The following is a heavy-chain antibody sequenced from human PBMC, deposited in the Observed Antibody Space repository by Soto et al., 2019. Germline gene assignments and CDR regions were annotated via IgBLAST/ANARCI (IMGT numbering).Heavy chain of an antibody. D-gene: IGHD3-16*02. CDR1: GGSISSGDYY. CDR3: ASALSLGPQPRYFDY. V-gene: IGHV4-30-4*01. J-gene: IGHJ4*02. Sequence: SETLSLTCTVSGGSISSGDYYWSWIRQPPGKGLEWIGYIYYSGSTYYNPSLKSRVTISVDTSKNQFSLKLSSVTAADTAVYYCASALSLGPQPRYFDYWGQGTLVTVST. CDR2: IYYSGST.